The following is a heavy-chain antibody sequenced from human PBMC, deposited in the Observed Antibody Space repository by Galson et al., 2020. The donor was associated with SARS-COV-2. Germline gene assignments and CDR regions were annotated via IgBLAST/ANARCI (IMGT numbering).Heavy chain of an antibody. V-gene: IGHV1-18*01. J-gene: IGHJ2*01. Sequence: ASVKVSCKASGYTFNSYAISWVRQAPGQVRQAPGQGLEWMGWISAYNGNTNYAQKLQGRVTMTTDTSTSTAYMELRSLRSDDTAVYYCARTGGFWDRKYWYFDLWGRGTLVTVSS. D-gene: IGHD3-3*01. CDR2: ISAYNGNT. CDR3: ARTGGFWDRKYWYFDL. CDR1: GYTFNSYA.